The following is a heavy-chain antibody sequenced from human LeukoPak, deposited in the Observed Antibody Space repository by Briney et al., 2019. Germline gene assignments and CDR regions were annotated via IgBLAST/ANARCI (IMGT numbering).Heavy chain of an antibody. CDR3: AREGSHKYYFDY. Sequence: GRSLRLSCAASGFTFSSYAMHWVRQAPGKGLEWVAVISYDGSNKYYADSVKGRFTISRDNSKNTLYLQMNSLRAEDTAVYYCAREGSHKYYFDYWGQGTLVTVSS. CDR1: GFTFSSYA. J-gene: IGHJ4*02. V-gene: IGHV3-30*04. D-gene: IGHD6-13*01. CDR2: ISYDGSNK.